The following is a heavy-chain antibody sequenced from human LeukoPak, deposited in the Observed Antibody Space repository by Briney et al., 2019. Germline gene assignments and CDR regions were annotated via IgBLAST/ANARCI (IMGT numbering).Heavy chain of an antibody. Sequence: GGSLRLSCAASGFTFNDYYMSWIRQAPGKGLEWLSYINIGGTNTHYADSVKGRFTISRDNAKKSLYLEMNNLRAEDTAVYYCATDGAGFDTWGQGVLVTVSA. CDR2: INIGGTNT. V-gene: IGHV3-11*01. CDR1: GFTFNDYY. CDR3: ATDGAGFDT. J-gene: IGHJ5*02.